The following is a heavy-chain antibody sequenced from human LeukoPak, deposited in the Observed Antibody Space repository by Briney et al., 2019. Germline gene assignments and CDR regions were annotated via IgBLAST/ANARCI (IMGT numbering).Heavy chain of an antibody. D-gene: IGHD6-13*01. Sequence: SVKVSYKASGGTFSSYAISWVRQAPGQGLEWMGGIIPIFGIANYAQKFQGRVTITADESTSTAYKELSSLRSEDTAVYYCARGPGRIAAAGPFDYWGQGTLVTVSS. V-gene: IGHV1-69*13. CDR1: GGTFSSYA. CDR2: IIPIFGIA. J-gene: IGHJ4*02. CDR3: ARGPGRIAAAGPFDY.